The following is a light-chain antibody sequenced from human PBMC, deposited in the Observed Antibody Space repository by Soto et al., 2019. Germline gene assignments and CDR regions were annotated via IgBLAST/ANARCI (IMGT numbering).Light chain of an antibody. CDR1: SSNIGATYD. CDR3: QSYDSSLSEYV. CDR2: GNY. J-gene: IGLJ1*01. Sequence: QSVLTQPPSVSGAPGQRVTISCTGSSSNIGATYDGHWYQQLPGTAPKLLIYGNYNRPSGVPDRFSGSKSGASASLAITGLQAEDEADYYCQSYDSSLSEYVYGTGTKLTVL. V-gene: IGLV1-40*01.